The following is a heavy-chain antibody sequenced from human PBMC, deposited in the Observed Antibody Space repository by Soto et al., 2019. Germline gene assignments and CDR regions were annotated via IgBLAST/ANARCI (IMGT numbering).Heavy chain of an antibody. V-gene: IGHV3-48*03. CDR1: GFTFSSYE. D-gene: IGHD2-15*01. CDR3: AREVCSGGSCYSWWFDP. CDR2: ISSSGSTI. J-gene: IGHJ5*02. Sequence: GGSLRLSCAASGFTFSSYEMNWVRQSPGKGLEWVSYISSSGSTIYYADSVKGRFTISRDNAKNSLYLQMNSLRAEDTAVYYCAREVCSGGSCYSWWFDPWGQGTLVTVS.